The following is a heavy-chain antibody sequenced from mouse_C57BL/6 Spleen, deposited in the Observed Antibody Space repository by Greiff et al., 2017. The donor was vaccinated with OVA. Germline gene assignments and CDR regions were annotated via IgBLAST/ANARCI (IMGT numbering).Heavy chain of an antibody. Sequence: QLQQSGAELVRPGASVKLSCTASGFHIKDDYMHWVKQRPEQGLEWIGWIDPENGDTEYASKFQGKATITADTSSNTAYLQLSSLTSEDTAVYYCTKDYSHWYFDVWGTGTTVTVSS. J-gene: IGHJ1*03. CDR2: IDPENGDT. CDR1: GFHIKDDY. D-gene: IGHD2-12*01. CDR3: TKDYSHWYFDV. V-gene: IGHV14-4*01.